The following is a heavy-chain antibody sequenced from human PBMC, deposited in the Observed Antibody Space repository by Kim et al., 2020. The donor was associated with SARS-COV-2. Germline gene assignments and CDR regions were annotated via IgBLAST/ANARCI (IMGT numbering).Heavy chain of an antibody. V-gene: IGHV4-39*01. J-gene: IGHJ3*02. D-gene: IGHD6-6*01. CDR3: ARTISGRPEAFDI. Sequence: SETLSLTCTVSGGSISSSNYYWGWIRKPPGKGLEWIGYIYYSGNTYYNTSLRSRVTVSVDTSKNQFSLKLSSVTAADTSVYYCARTISGRPEAFDIWGQGTMVTVSS. CDR1: GGSISSSNYY. CDR2: IYYSGNT.